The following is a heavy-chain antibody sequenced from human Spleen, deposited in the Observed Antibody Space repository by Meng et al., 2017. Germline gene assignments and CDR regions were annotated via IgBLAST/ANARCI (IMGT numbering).Heavy chain of an antibody. D-gene: IGHD2-15*01. V-gene: IGHV4-34*01. Sequence: GSLRLSCAVYGGSFSGHYWSWIRQPPGKGLEWIGEINHSGSTNCNPSLKSRVTISVDTSRNQFSLKLRSVTAADTAIYYCARGPGCSGGSCYFLTYWGQG. CDR1: GGSFSGHY. J-gene: IGHJ4*02. CDR3: ARGPGCSGGSCYFLTY. CDR2: INHSGST.